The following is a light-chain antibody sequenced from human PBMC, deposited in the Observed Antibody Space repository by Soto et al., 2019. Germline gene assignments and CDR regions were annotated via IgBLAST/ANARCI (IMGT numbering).Light chain of an antibody. J-gene: IGKJ1*01. CDR1: QTTSSW. Sequence: IHTTLFPSTLSGSVGDRVTITCRASQTTSSWLAWYQQKPGKAPNLLIYKASTLTSGVPSRFSGSGSGTEFTLTISSLEPDDFATYYCQHYDGYSEAFGQGTKVDIK. V-gene: IGKV1-5*03. CDR3: QHYDGYSEA. CDR2: KAS.